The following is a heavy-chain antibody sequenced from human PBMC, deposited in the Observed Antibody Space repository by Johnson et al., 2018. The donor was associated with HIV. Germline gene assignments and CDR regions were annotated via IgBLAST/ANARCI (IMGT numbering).Heavy chain of an antibody. CDR3: AGGGGLRDAFDI. D-gene: IGHD5-12*01. V-gene: IGHV3-64*01. Sequence: MQLVESGGGVVRPGGSLRLSCAASGFTFSSYAMHWVRPAPGKGLEYVSALSSHGGSTYYANSVKGRFTISRDNSKNTLYLQMGSLRAEDMAVYYCAGGGGLRDAFDIWGQGTVVTVSS. CDR2: LSSHGGST. J-gene: IGHJ3*02. CDR1: GFTFSSYA.